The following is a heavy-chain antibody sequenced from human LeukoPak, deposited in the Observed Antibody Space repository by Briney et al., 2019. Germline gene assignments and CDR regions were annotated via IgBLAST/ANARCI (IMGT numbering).Heavy chain of an antibody. Sequence: ASVKVSCKASGYTFTSYAMHWVRQAPGQRLEWMGGIIPIFGTANYAQKFQGRVTITADESTSTAYMELSSLRSEDTAVYYCARTRGSSTSCYNCHYYYGMDVWGQGTTVTVSS. CDR3: ARTRGSSTSCYNCHYYYGMDV. J-gene: IGHJ6*02. CDR2: IIPIFGTA. D-gene: IGHD2-2*02. CDR1: GYTFTSYA. V-gene: IGHV1-69*13.